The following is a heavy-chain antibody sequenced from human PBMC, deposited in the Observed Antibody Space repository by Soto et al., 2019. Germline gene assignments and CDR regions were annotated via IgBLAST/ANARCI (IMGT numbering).Heavy chain of an antibody. Sequence: SETLSLTCGVAGGSRSDYVGSWIRQPPGMALEWIGEINHLGSINYNPSLKSRVTMSVDTSKNQFSLTLNSVTAADTATYYCARGGISHWAYFYYMDVWDRGTTVTVSS. CDR2: INHLGSI. V-gene: IGHV4-34*01. J-gene: IGHJ6*03. CDR3: ARGGISHWAYFYYMDV. D-gene: IGHD2-21*01. CDR1: GGSRSDYV.